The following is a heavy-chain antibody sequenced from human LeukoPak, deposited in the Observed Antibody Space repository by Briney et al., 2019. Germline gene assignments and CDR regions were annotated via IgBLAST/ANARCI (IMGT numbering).Heavy chain of an antibody. CDR1: GHSFANYW. Sequence: GESLKISCKGSGHSFANYWIAWVRQVPGKGLEWMGLIYPGDSDTRYSPSFQGQVTFSADKSIRTAYLQWSSLRASDSAMYYCARQQPLEGDGFDVWGQGTMVAVSS. D-gene: IGHD3-3*01. J-gene: IGHJ3*01. CDR3: ARQQPLEGDGFDV. V-gene: IGHV5-51*01. CDR2: IYPGDSDT.